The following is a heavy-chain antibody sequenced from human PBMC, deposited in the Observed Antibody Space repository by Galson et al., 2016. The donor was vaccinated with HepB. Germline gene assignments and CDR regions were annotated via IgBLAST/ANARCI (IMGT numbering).Heavy chain of an antibody. D-gene: IGHD4-23*01. V-gene: IGHV4-39*01. J-gene: IGHJ4*02. CDR2: IYYTGST. CDR1: GASVSRTPFY. CDR3: ATDREPRWFYI. Sequence: SETLSLTCTVSGASVSRTPFYWGWMRQPPGKGLEWIGSIYYTGSTYYNPSLKSPVTISADTSKNQFILTLSSVTAADTAVYYCATDREPRWFYIWGRGTLVTVSS.